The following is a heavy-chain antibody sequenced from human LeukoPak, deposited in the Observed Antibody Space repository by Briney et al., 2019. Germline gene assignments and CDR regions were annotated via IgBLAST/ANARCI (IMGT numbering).Heavy chain of an antibody. CDR3: ARAFHGAVDY. D-gene: IGHD4-17*01. CDR1: GFTFSSYA. Sequence: GGSLRLSCAASGFTFSSYAMSWVRQAPGKGLEWVSVIYSGGSTYYADSVKGRFTISRDNSKNTLYLQMNSLRAEDTAVYYCARAFHGAVDYWGQGTLVTVSS. CDR2: IYSGGST. V-gene: IGHV3-53*01. J-gene: IGHJ4*02.